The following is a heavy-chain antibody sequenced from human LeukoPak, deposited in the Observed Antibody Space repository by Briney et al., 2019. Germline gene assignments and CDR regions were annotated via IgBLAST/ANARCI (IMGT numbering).Heavy chain of an antibody. CDR1: GFTVSSNY. D-gene: IGHD6-19*01. CDR2: IYSGGST. V-gene: IGHV3-66*01. Sequence: GGSLRLSCAASGFTVSSNYMSWVRQAPGKGLEWVSVIYSGGSTYYADSVKGRFTISRDNSKNTLYLQMNSLRAEDTAVYYCARAPPYSGWYPYYFDYWGQGTLVTVSS. J-gene: IGHJ4*02. CDR3: ARAPPYSGWYPYYFDY.